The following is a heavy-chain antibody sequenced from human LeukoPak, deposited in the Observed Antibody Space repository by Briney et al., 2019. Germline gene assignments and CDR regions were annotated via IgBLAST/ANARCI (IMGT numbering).Heavy chain of an antibody. Sequence: ASVKVSCKASGGTFSSYAISWVRQAPGQGLEWMGGIIPIFGIANYAQKFQGRVTITADESTSAPYTELCSVRDENTALCDCGRDGRMRTIGYSANNSYYYYYYMDVWGKGTTVTISS. J-gene: IGHJ6*03. CDR1: GGTFSSYA. CDR3: GRDGRMRTIGYSANNSYYYYYYMDV. D-gene: IGHD5-18*01. V-gene: IGHV1-69*13. CDR2: IIPIFGIA.